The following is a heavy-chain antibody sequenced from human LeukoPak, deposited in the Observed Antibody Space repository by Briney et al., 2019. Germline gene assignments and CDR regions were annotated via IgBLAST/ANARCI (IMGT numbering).Heavy chain of an antibody. Sequence: SETLSLTCPVSGYSISSGYYWGWIRQPPGKGLEWIGSIYHSGSTYYNPSLKSRVTISVDTSKNQFSLKLSSVTAADTAVYYCARHSVPAAIDYWGQGTLVTVSS. CDR3: ARHSVPAAIDY. J-gene: IGHJ4*02. V-gene: IGHV4-38-2*01. D-gene: IGHD2-2*01. CDR1: GYSISSGYY. CDR2: IYHSGST.